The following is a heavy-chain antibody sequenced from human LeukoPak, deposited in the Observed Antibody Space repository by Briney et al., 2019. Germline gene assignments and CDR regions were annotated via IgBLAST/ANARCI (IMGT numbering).Heavy chain of an antibody. D-gene: IGHD3-10*01. J-gene: IGHJ4*02. CDR3: ARDNLEGGSGTYYPYYFDY. Sequence: AGGSLRLSCAASGFIFSTYSMNWVRQAPGKGLEWVSSISSSTSYIYYADSVKGRFTISRDNAKNSLYLQMNSLRAEDTAVYYCARDNLEGGSGTYYPYYFDYWGQGTLVTVSS. CDR1: GFIFSTYS. CDR2: ISSSTSYI. V-gene: IGHV3-21*01.